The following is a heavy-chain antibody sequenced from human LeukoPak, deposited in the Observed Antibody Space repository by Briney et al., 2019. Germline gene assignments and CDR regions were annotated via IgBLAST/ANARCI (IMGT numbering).Heavy chain of an antibody. V-gene: IGHV4-61*02. CDR3: ASTVFGVTYNWFDP. CDR1: GASISSGSYF. J-gene: IGHJ5*02. D-gene: IGHD3-3*01. CDR2: FHTSGGT. Sequence: PSETLSLTCTVSGASISSGSYFWSWVRQPAGKALEWIGRFHTSGGTNYNPSLESRVTISVDTSKNQFSLKLTSVTAADTAVYYCASTVFGVTYNWFDPWGQGTRVTVSS.